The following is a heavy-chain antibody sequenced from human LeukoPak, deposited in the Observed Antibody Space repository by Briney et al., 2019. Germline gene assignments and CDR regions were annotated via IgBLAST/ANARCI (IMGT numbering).Heavy chain of an antibody. CDR3: ARGGRPSRFDY. CDR2: IYYSGTT. V-gene: IGHV4-39*07. Sequence: SETLSLTCTVSGGSVSSSGFYWGWIRQPPGKGLEWIGSIYYSGTTYYNPSLKSRVTISVDTSKNQFSLKLSSVTTADTAVYYCARGGRPSRFDYWGQGTLVTVSS. J-gene: IGHJ4*02. CDR1: GGSVSSSGFY.